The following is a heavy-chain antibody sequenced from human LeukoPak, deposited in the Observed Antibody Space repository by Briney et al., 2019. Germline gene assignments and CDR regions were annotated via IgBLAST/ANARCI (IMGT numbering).Heavy chain of an antibody. CDR3: ARDSPYYYGSGSATYYMDV. CDR2: IYYSGST. V-gene: IGHV4-59*01. J-gene: IGHJ6*03. Sequence: SETLSLTCTVSGGSISSYYWSWIRQPPGKGLEWLGYIYYSGSTNYNPSLKSRVTISVDTSKNQFSLKLGSVTAADTAVYYCARDSPYYYGSGSATYYMDVWGKGTTVTISS. CDR1: GGSISSYY. D-gene: IGHD3-10*01.